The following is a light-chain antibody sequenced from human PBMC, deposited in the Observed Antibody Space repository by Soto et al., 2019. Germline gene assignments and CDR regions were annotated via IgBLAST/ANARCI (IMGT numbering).Light chain of an antibody. J-gene: IGKJ5*01. Sequence: DIPMTQSPSSLSASVGDRVTITCRASQSISSYLNWYQQKPGKAPKLLIYAASSLQSGVPSRFSGSGSGTDFTLTISSLQPEDFATYYCQQSYSTPITFGQWTRLEIK. CDR2: AAS. V-gene: IGKV1-39*01. CDR1: QSISSY. CDR3: QQSYSTPIT.